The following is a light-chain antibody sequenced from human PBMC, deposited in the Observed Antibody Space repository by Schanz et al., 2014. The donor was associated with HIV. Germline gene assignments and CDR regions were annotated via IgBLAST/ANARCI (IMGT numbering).Light chain of an antibody. J-gene: IGLJ2*01. CDR1: ALNLGHNF. CDR2: ADY. V-gene: IGLV1-51*01. CDR3: GSWDSGRRAVV. Sequence: QSVLTQPPSVSAAPGQRVTISCSGGALNLGHNFVSWYQQFPGTAPKLLIFADYQRPSEIPDRISGSKSGTSATLGITGLQTGDEADYYCGSWDSGRRAVVFGGGTKLTVL.